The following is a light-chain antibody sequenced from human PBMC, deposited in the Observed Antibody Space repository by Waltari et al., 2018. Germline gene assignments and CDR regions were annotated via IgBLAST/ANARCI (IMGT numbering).Light chain of an antibody. V-gene: IGKV1-8*01. J-gene: IGKJ1*01. CDR2: APS. CDR3: QQYYTYPRT. CDR1: QGISSY. Sequence: AIRMTQSPSSFSASTGVRVTISCRASQGISSYLAWYQQKPARVPKLLMSAPSTLHSGVPSRVTGSGSGTDFTLTINCLQSDDFATYYCQQYYTYPRTFGQGTKVEI.